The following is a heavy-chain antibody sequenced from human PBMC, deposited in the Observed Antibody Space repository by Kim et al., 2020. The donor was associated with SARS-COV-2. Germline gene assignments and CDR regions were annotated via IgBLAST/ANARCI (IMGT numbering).Heavy chain of an antibody. V-gene: IGHV4-34*01. J-gene: IGHJ4*02. Sequence: SETLSLTCAVYGGSFSGYYWSWIRQPPGKGLEWIGEINHSGSTNYNPSLKSRVTISVDTSKNQFSLKLSSVTAADTAVYYCARAPGYCSSTSCYVLDYWGQGTLVTVSS. CDR1: GGSFSGYY. CDR2: INHSGST. D-gene: IGHD2-2*01. CDR3: ARAPGYCSSTSCYVLDY.